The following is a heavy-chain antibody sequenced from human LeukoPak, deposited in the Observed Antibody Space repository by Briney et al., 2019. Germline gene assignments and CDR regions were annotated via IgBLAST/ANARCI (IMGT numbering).Heavy chain of an antibody. J-gene: IGHJ6*02. CDR1: GFTFSSYD. D-gene: IGHD1-14*01. CDR2: IGTAGDT. CDR3: ARGYRPYGMDV. V-gene: IGHV3-13*04. Sequence: GGSLRLSCAASGFTFSSYDMHWVRQATGKGLEWVSAIGTAGDTYYPGSVKGRYTISRENAKNSLYLQMNSLRAGDTAVYYCARGYRPYGMDVWGQGTTVTVSS.